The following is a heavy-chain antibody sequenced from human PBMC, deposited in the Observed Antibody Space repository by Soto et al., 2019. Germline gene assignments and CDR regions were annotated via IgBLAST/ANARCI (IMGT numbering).Heavy chain of an antibody. J-gene: IGHJ5*02. CDR3: VRDGTKTLRDWFDP. Sequence: ASETLSLTCTVSGASISGYYWSWIRKSAGKGLEWIGRIYATGTTDYNPSLKSRVMMSVDTSKKQFSLKLRSVTAADTAVYYCVRDGTKTLRDWFDPWGQGISVTVSS. V-gene: IGHV4-4*07. D-gene: IGHD1-1*01. CDR2: IYATGTT. CDR1: GASISGYY.